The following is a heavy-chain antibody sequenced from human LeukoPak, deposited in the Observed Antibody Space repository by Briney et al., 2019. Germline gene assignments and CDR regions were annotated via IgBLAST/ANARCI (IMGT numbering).Heavy chain of an antibody. D-gene: IGHD6-13*01. CDR3: ARHPYSSSWTFYSD. J-gene: IGHJ4*02. CDR1: GGSISSYY. Sequence: SETLSLTCTVSGGSISSYYWSWIRQPPGKGLEWIGYIYDSGSTNYNPSLKSRVTISVDTSKNRFSLRLSSVTAADTAVYYCARHPYSSSWTFYSDWGQGTLVTVSS. V-gene: IGHV4-59*08. CDR2: IYDSGST.